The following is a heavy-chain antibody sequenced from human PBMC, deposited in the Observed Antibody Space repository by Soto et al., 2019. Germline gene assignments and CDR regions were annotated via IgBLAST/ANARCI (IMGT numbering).Heavy chain of an antibody. CDR3: AKVIGGFVPEYYFDY. Sequence: GGSLRLSCAASGFTFSSYAMSWVRQAPGKGLEWVSAISGSGGSTYYADSVKGRLTISRDNSKNTLYLQMNSLRAEDTAVYYCAKVIGGFVPEYYFDYWGQGTLVTVSS. J-gene: IGHJ4*02. V-gene: IGHV3-23*01. CDR1: GFTFSSYA. CDR2: ISGSGGST. D-gene: IGHD3-16*01.